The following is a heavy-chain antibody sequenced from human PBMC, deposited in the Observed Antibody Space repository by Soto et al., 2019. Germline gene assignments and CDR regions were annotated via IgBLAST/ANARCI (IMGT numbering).Heavy chain of an antibody. J-gene: IGHJ4*02. Sequence: GGSLRLSCAASGFTFDDYAMHWVRQAPGKGLEWVSGISWNSGSIGYADSVKGRFTISRDNAKNSLYLQMNSLRAEDTALYYCAKDVVGYCTNGVCYTGGVYWGQGTLVTVSS. CDR1: GFTFDDYA. V-gene: IGHV3-9*01. CDR3: AKDVVGYCTNGVCYTGGVY. CDR2: ISWNSGSI. D-gene: IGHD2-8*01.